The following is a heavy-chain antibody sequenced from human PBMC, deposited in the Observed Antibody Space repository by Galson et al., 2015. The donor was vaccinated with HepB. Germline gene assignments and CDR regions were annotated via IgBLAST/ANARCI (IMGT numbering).Heavy chain of an antibody. J-gene: IGHJ4*02. V-gene: IGHV3-30*04. CDR1: GFTFSSYA. CDR3: ARDTRAGYCGSTSCYPDY. CDR2: MSYDGSNK. Sequence: SLRLSCAASGFTFSSYAMYWVRQAPGKGLEWVADMSYDGSNKYYADFVKGRFTISRDNSKNTLYLQMNSLRAEDTAVYYCARDTRAGYCGSTSCYPDYWGQGTLVTVSS. D-gene: IGHD2-2*01.